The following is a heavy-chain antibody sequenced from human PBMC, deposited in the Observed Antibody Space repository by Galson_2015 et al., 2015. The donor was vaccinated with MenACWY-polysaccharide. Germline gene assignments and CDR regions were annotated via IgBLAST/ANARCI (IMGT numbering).Heavy chain of an antibody. CDR3: ARAYCDRTTCYSTDV. J-gene: IGHJ6*02. Sequence: SLRLSCAASGFTFSSYAIHWVRQAPGKRLEWVAVISYDGSNKYYADSLKGRFTISRDNSKNMLYLQMNSLRAEDTAVYYCARAYCDRTTCYSTDVWGQGTTVTVSS. V-gene: IGHV3-30-3*01. CDR2: ISYDGSNK. CDR1: GFTFSSYA. D-gene: IGHD2-2*01.